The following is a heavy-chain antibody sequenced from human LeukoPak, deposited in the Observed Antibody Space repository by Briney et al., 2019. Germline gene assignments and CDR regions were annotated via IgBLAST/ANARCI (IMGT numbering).Heavy chain of an antibody. CDR2: IFYSGAA. CDR1: GGSISSSDYY. CDR3: ARDYDSSSSPVSYWYFDL. Sequence: SETLSLTCTVSGGSISSSDYYWGWVRQPPGKGLEWIGSIFYSGAAHCNPSLKSRVTISVDTSNNQFSLMLSSVTAADTAVYYCARDYDSSSSPVSYWYFDLWGRGTLVTVSS. D-gene: IGHD6-6*01. J-gene: IGHJ2*01. V-gene: IGHV4-39*02.